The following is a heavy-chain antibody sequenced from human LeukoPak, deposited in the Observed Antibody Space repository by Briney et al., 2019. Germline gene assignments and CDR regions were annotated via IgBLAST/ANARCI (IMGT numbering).Heavy chain of an antibody. J-gene: IGHJ3*02. CDR3: ARVKGSSGYRYAFDI. Sequence: PAGGSLRLSCAASGFTVSSNYMSWVRQAPGKGLEWVSVIYSGGSTYYADSVKGRFTISRDNSKNTLYLQMNSLRAEDTAVYYCARVKGSSGYRYAFDIWGQGTMVTV. V-gene: IGHV3-66*01. CDR1: GFTVSSNY. D-gene: IGHD3-22*01. CDR2: IYSGGST.